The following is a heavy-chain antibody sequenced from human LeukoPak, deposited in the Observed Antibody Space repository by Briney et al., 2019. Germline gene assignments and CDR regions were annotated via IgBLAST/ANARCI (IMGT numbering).Heavy chain of an antibody. V-gene: IGHV4-59*01. CDR2: IYYSGST. Sequence: SETLSLTCTVSGGSISSYYWSWIRQPPGKGLEWIGYIYYSGSTNYNPSLKSRVTISVDTSKNQCSLKLSSVTAADTAVYYCARDRKAAWEGAFDIWGQGTMVTVSS. CDR1: GGSISSYY. CDR3: ARDRKAAWEGAFDI. D-gene: IGHD1-26*01. J-gene: IGHJ3*02.